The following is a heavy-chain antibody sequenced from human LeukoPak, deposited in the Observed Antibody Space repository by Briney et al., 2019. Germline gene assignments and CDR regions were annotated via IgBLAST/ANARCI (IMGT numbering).Heavy chain of an antibody. CDR2: ISYDGNNR. J-gene: IGHJ3*02. D-gene: IGHD3-9*01. V-gene: IGHV3-30*03. Sequence: GGSLRLSCAASGFTFSNYGMHWVRQAPGKGLERVAVISYDGNNRYYADSVKGRFTVSRDNSKNTLYLQMNSLRAEDTAVYYCARPGYTAGYDIWGQGTLVTVSS. CDR3: ARPGYTAGYDI. CDR1: GFTFSNYG.